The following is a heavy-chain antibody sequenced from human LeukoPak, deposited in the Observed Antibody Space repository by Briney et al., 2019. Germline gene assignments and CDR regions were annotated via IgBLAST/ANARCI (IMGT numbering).Heavy chain of an antibody. CDR3: AKDIRSSSCYFDY. CDR1: GFTFDDYA. V-gene: IGHV3-9*01. Sequence: GRSLRLACAASGFTFDDYAMHWVRQAPGKGLEWVSGISWNSGNIGYADSVKGRFTISRDNAKNSLYLQMNSLRAEDTALYYCAKDIRSSSCYFDYWGQGTLVTVSS. CDR2: ISWNSGNI. J-gene: IGHJ4*02. D-gene: IGHD6-13*01.